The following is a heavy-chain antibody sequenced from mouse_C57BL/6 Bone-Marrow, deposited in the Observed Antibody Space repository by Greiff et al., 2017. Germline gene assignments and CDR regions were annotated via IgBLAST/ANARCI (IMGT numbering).Heavy chain of an antibody. CDR3: ARQGGGWLLRLYAMDY. J-gene: IGHJ4*01. Sequence: EMKLVESGGDLVKPGGSLKLSCAASGFTFSSYGMSWVRQTPDKRLEWVATISSGGSYTYYPDSVKGRFTISRDNAKNTLYLQMSSLKSEDTAMYYCARQGGGWLLRLYAMDYWGQGTSVTVSS. V-gene: IGHV5-6*01. D-gene: IGHD2-3*01. CDR2: ISSGGSYT. CDR1: GFTFSSYG.